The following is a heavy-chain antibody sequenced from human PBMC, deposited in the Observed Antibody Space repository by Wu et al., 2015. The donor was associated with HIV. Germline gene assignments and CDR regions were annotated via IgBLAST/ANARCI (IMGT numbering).Heavy chain of an antibody. CDR3: ARGSTMVRGVTFDRPKTNWYFDL. CDR2: MNPNSGNT. CDR1: GYTFTSYD. V-gene: IGHV1-8*01. J-gene: IGHJ2*01. Sequence: QVQLVQSGAEVKKPGASVKVSCKASGYTFTSYDINWVRQATGQGLEWMGWMNPNSGNTGYAQKFQGRVTMTRNTSISTAYMELSSLRSEDTAVYYCARGSTMVRGVTFDRPKTNWYFDLWGRGTLVTVSS. D-gene: IGHD3-10*01.